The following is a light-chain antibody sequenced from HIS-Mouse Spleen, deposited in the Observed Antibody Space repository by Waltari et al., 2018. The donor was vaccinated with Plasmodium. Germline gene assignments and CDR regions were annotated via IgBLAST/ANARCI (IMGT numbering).Light chain of an antibody. V-gene: IGLV3-1*01. CDR1: KLGDKY. J-gene: IGLJ2*01. Sequence: SYELTQPPSVSVSPGQTASITCSGDKLGDKYACWYQQKPGQSPVLVIYQDSKLPSGIPGRFSGSNSGNTATLTISGTQAMDEADYYRQAWDSSTAWVFGGGTKLTVL. CDR3: QAWDSSTAWV. CDR2: QDS.